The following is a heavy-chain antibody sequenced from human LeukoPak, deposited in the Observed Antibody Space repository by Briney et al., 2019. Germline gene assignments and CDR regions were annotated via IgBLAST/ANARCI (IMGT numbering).Heavy chain of an antibody. J-gene: IGHJ4*02. D-gene: IGHD3-9*01. CDR2: IIPIFGTA. CDR3: ASVPLSHFGILTGYSY. CDR1: GGTFSSYA. V-gene: IGHV1-69*13. Sequence: GASVKVSCKASGGTFSSYAISWVRQAPGQGLEWMGGIIPIFGTANYAQKFQGRVTITADESTSTAYMELSSLRSEDTAVYYCASVPLSHFGILTGYSYWGQGTLVTVSS.